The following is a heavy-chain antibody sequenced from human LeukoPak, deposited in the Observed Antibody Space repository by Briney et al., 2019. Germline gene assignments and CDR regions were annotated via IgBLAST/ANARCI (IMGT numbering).Heavy chain of an antibody. CDR3: ARDGSTWYPFSFDY. D-gene: IGHD6-13*01. Sequence: QTGGSLRLSCAASGFTFSSYWMSWVRQAPGKGLEWVANIKQGGSEKYYVDSVKGRFTISRDNAKNSLYLQMNSLRAEDTAVYYCARDGSTWYPFSFDYWGQGTLVTVSS. V-gene: IGHV3-7*01. CDR2: IKQGGSEK. CDR1: GFTFSSYW. J-gene: IGHJ4*02.